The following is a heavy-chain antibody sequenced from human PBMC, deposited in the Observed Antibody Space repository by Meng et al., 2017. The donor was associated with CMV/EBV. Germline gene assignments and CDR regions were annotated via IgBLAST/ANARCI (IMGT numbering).Heavy chain of an antibody. CDR3: TTLLYGY. J-gene: IGHJ4*02. CDR1: GFTFSNAW. Sequence: GESLKISCAASGFTFSNAWMSWVRQATGKGLEWVGRIKSKTDGGTTDYAAPVKGRFTITRDDSNNTLYLQMNSLKTEDTAVYYCTTLLYGYWGQGTLVTVSS. CDR2: IKSKTDGGTT. V-gene: IGHV3-15*01. D-gene: IGHD2-2*02.